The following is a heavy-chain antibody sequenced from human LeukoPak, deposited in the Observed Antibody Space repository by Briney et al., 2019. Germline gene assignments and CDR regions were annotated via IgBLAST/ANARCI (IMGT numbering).Heavy chain of an antibody. CDR1: GGSISSGGYY. CDR2: IYYSGST. CDR3: ARAKRAFDI. Sequence: SETLSLTCTVSGGSISSGGYYWSWIRQQPGKGLEWIGYIYYSGSTYYNPPLKSRVTISVDTSRNQFSLKLSSVTAADTAVYYCARAKRAFDIWGQGTMVTVSS. V-gene: IGHV4-31*02. J-gene: IGHJ3*02.